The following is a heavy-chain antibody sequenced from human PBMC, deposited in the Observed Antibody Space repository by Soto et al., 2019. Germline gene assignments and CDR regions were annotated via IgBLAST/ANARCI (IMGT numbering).Heavy chain of an antibody. V-gene: IGHV4-30-2*01. Sequence: TLSLPFAVSGDSMSSGGYSWSLIRQPPGKGLEWIGYIYHSGSSYYNPSLKSRVTISVDMSKNQFSLSLSSVTAADTAVYYCARGPLVRGIKNWFDPWGQGTQVTVSS. CDR2: IYHSGSS. CDR3: ARGPLVRGIKNWFDP. D-gene: IGHD3-10*01. J-gene: IGHJ5*02. CDR1: GDSMSSGGYS.